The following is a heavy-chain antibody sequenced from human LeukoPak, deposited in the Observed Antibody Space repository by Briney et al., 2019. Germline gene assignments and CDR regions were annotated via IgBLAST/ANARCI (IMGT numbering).Heavy chain of an antibody. J-gene: IGHJ6*02. D-gene: IGHD2-2*01. CDR2: IYPRDGST. CDR3: ARGTGVPAAIRPSSLRYYYGMDV. V-gene: IGHV1-46*01. Sequence: ASVKVSCKASGYTFTNNYLHWVRQAPGQGLEWMGMIYPRDGSTSYAQNFQGRVTVTRDTSTTTVHMELRGLRSEDTAVYYCARGTGVPAAIRPSSLRYYYGMDVWGQGTTVTVSS. CDR1: GYTFTNNY.